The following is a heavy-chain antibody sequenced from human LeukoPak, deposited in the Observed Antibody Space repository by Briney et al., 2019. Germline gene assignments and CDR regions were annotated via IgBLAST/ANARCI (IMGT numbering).Heavy chain of an antibody. CDR1: GFTFSSYA. V-gene: IGHV3-23*01. Sequence: GGSLRLSCAASGFTFSSYAMSWVRQAPGKGLEWVSTIGGGGESTYYADSVKGRFTISRDSSKNTLSLQMNSLRAEDTGVYYCAKSSTSQRGYYGLDVWGQGTTVTVSS. J-gene: IGHJ6*02. D-gene: IGHD6-25*01. CDR3: AKSSTSQRGYYGLDV. CDR2: IGGGGEST.